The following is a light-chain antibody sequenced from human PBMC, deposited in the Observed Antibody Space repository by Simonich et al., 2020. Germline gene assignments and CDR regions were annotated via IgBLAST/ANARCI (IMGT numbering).Light chain of an antibody. CDR1: ALPTKD. V-gene: IGLV3-10*01. J-gene: IGLJ2*01. CDR3: YSTDSSGNHRV. CDR2: EDS. Sequence: SSELTQPPSVSVSTGPTARITCSCDALPTKDAYWYQPKSGPAPVLLIYEDSKRPSGIPERFSGTSSGTMATLTISGAQVEDEADYYCYSTDSSGNHRVFGGGTKLTVL.